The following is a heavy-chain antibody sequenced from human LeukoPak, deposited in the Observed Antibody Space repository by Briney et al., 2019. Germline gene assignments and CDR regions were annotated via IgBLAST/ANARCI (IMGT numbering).Heavy chain of an antibody. CDR3: AAFDI. CDR2: IKEDGSEK. J-gene: IGHJ3*02. CDR1: GFNIKNFW. Sequence: GRSLRLSCAASGFNIKNFWMTWVRQAPGKGLEWVANIKEDGSEKNYVDSVKGRFTISRDNAKNSLYLQMNSLRVEDTAVYYCAAFDIWGQGTMVTVSS. V-gene: IGHV3-7*01.